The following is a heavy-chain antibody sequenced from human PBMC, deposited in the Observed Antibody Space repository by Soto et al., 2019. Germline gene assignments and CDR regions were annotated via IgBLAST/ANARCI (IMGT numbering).Heavy chain of an antibody. CDR1: GGTFSSYA. CDR2: IIPIFGTA. CDR3: ARDRLEMATIYSSDYYYYGMDV. Sequence: QVQLVQSGAEVKKPGSSVKVSCKASGGTFSSYAISWVRQAPGQGLEWMGGIIPIFGTANYAQKFQGRVTITADESTSTAYMELSSLRSEDTAVYYCARDRLEMATIYSSDYYYYGMDVWGQGTTVTVSS. V-gene: IGHV1-69*12. J-gene: IGHJ6*02. D-gene: IGHD5-12*01.